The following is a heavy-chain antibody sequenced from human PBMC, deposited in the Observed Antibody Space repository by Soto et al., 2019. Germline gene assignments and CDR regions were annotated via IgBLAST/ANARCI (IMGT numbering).Heavy chain of an antibody. V-gene: IGHV6-1*01. J-gene: IGHJ4*02. CDR3: ARDGGIALTPFDF. CDR2: TYYRSRWYN. CDR1: GDSVSDNTAA. Sequence: QVQLQQSGPGLVKPSQTLSLTCAISGDSVSDNTAAWNWIRQSPSRGLEWLGRTYYRSRWYNDYAISVRSRIIINPDTSKNQCSLQLNSVTPEDTAVYYCARDGGIALTPFDFWGQGSLVTVSS. D-gene: IGHD2-15*01.